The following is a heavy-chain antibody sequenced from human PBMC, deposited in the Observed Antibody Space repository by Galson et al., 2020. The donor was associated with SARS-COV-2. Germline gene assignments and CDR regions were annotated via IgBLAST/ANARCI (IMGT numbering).Heavy chain of an antibody. CDR2: IDDSGGST. CDR1: GFTFSLHA. CDR3: AKVRGTATRYYYATLDN. D-gene: IGHD3-10*01. V-gene: IGHV3-23*01. J-gene: IGHJ4*01. Sequence: GGSLRLSCEASGFTFSLHAMSWVRQAPGKGLEWVSAIDDSGGSTHYADSVKGRFIIFRDNSKNTLSLQMNSLRAEDTALYYCAKVRGTATRYYYATLDNWGHGALVTVSS.